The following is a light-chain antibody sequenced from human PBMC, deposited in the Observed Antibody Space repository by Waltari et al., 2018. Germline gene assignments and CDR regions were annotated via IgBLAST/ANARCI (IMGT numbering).Light chain of an antibody. CDR1: QSVNNR. CDR2: DAS. CDR3: QYRGHWPPGAT. V-gene: IGKV3-11*01. Sequence: EIVLMQSPATLSLSPGERATLSCRASQSVNNRLAWYQQKPGQAPRLLIYDASKRATGIPARFSASGSGTDFTLTISSLEPEDFAVYYCQYRGHWPPGATFGPGTKVEIK. J-gene: IGKJ3*01.